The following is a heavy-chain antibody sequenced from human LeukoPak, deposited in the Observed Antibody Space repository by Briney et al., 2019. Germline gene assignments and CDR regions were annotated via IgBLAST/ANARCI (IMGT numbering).Heavy chain of an antibody. D-gene: IGHD5-18*01. V-gene: IGHV4-34*01. Sequence: GSLRLSCAASGFTFSNAWMSWVRQPPGKGLEWIGEINHSGSTNYNPSLKSRVTISVDTSKNQFSLKLSSVTAADTAVYYCARWGVVMVTDGIIWGQGTLVTVSS. CDR1: GFTFSNAW. CDR2: INHSGST. CDR3: ARWGVVMVTDGII. J-gene: IGHJ4*02.